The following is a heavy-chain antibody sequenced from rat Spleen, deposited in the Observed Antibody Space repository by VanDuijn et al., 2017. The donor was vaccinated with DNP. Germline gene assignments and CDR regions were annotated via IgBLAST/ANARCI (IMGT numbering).Heavy chain of an antibody. V-gene: IGHV3-1*01. Sequence: EVQLQESGSGLVKPSQSLSLTCSVTGYSNTTNFWGWIRKFPGNKMEYIGHISYSGSTNYNPSRKSRISITRNTSKNHFFLQLNSVTTEDTATYYCARWNRYFDYWGQGAMVTVSS. D-gene: IGHD1-5*01. CDR1: GYSNTTNF. CDR3: ARWNRYFDY. J-gene: IGHJ2*01. CDR2: ISYSGST.